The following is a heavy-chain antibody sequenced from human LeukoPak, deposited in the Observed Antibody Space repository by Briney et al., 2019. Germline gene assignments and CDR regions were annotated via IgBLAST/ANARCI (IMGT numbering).Heavy chain of an antibody. CDR2: ISSSSTI. CDR1: GFTFSSYS. V-gene: IGHV3-48*01. D-gene: IGHD5-18*01. J-gene: IGHJ4*02. CDR3: ARVGIQLWLPYFDY. Sequence: PGGSLRLSCAASGFTFSSYSMNWVRQTPGKGLEWVSYISSSSTIYYADSVKGRFTISRDNAKNSLYLQMNSLRAEDTAVYYCARVGIQLWLPYFDYWGQGTLVTVSS.